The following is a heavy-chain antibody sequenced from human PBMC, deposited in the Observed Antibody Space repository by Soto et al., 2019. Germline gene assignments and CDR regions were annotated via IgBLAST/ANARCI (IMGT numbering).Heavy chain of an antibody. J-gene: IGHJ1*01. D-gene: IGHD3-22*01. CDR2: IYYRAST. V-gene: IGHV4-59*08. CDR1: GGSIRRLS. Sequence: SDPLLLTCTVSGGSIRRLSPSWLRQARGKGLECIGYIYYRASTNYHPALWSQVTISVDTSKNRFSLKLSSVTAADTALYYCARREHFYDNPGYWGEGSLVTV. CDR3: ARREHFYDNPGY.